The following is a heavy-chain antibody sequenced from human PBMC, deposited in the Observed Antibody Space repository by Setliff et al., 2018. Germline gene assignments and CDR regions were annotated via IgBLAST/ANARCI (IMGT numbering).Heavy chain of an antibody. CDR1: RGTFNSYA. CDR2: IVRLLRSA. CDR3: ARERGSYDSSTHYTYYFDY. D-gene: IGHD3-22*01. Sequence: ASVKVSCKASRGTFNSYAISWVRQAPGQGLEWVGGIVRLLRSANYAQKFQGRVTITTDESTAYMELSSLRSEDTAVYFCARERGSYDSSTHYTYYFDYWGQGTLVTVSS. J-gene: IGHJ4*02. V-gene: IGHV1-69*05.